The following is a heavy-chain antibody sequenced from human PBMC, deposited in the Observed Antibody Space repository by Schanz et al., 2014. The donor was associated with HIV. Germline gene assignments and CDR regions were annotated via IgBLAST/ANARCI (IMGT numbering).Heavy chain of an antibody. J-gene: IGHJ4*02. CDR3: ARDRAGIAVLVDY. V-gene: IGHV1-18*01. Sequence: VQLVQSGAEVKKPGASVKVSCKASGYAFSNFGFSWVRRAPGQGLEWMGWISAYTGNTNYAQKFQGRVTMTTDTSTTTAYMELKSLTLDDTAVYYCARDRAGIAVLVDYWGQGSSVTVSS. CDR1: GYAFSNFG. CDR2: ISAYTGNT. D-gene: IGHD6-19*01.